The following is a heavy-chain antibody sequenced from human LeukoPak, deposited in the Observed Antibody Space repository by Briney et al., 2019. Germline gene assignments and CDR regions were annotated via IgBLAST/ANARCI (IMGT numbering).Heavy chain of an antibody. CDR2: INPGDGST. CDR3: VRDKGVHLGFDP. J-gene: IGHJ5*02. Sequence: ASVKVSCKASGYTFTTYYIHWVRQAPGQGLEWMGIINPGDGSTNYAQKFQGRITMTRDTSTSTVYMELSSLRSEDTAVYYCVRDKGVHLGFDPWGQGTLVTVPS. D-gene: IGHD2-8*01. V-gene: IGHV1-46*01. CDR1: GYTFTTYY.